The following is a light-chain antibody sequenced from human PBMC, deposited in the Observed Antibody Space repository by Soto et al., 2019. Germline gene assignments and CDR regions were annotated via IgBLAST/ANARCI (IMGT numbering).Light chain of an antibody. CDR3: QQYDSSPRT. CDR1: QSVTSNY. Sequence: EIVLTQSPGTLSLSPGERATLSCRASQSVTSNYLAWYQQKPGQAPRLLIYRTSSRATGIPDRFSGSGSGTDFTLTISRLEPEDFAVYWCQQYDSSPRTFGQGTKVDIK. V-gene: IGKV3-20*01. CDR2: RTS. J-gene: IGKJ1*01.